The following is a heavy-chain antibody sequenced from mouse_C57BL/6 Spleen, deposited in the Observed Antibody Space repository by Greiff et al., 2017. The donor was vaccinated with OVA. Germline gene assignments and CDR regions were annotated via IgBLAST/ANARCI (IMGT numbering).Heavy chain of an antibody. CDR2: IDPSASYT. V-gene: IGHV1-69*01. J-gene: IGHJ4*01. Sequence: QVQLQQPGAELVMPGASVKLSCKASGYTFTSYWMHWVKQRPGQGLEWIGEIDPSASYTNYNQKFKGKSTLTVDKSSSTAYMQLSSLTSEDSAVYYCARGGLTFPMDYWGQGTSVTVSS. D-gene: IGHD4-1*01. CDR3: ARGGLTFPMDY. CDR1: GYTFTSYW.